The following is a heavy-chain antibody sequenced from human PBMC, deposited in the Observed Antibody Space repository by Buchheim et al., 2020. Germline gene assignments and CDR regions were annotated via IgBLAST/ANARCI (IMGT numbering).Heavy chain of an antibody. J-gene: IGHJ4*02. D-gene: IGHD3-9*01. CDR2: STTSGTTV. CDR1: GFTFSDYY. V-gene: IGHV3-11*04. Sequence: QVQLVESGGGLVKPGGSLRLSCAASGFTFSDYYMSWIRQAPGKGLQWISSSTTSGTTVDYADSVKGRFTVSGDNTKNSLYLQMNNLRAEDTAVYYCARVLRYSYYFDYWGQGTL. CDR3: ARVLRYSYYFDY.